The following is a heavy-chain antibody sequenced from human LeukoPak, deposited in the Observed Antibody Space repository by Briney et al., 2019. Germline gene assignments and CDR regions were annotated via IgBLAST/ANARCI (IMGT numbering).Heavy chain of an antibody. J-gene: IGHJ4*02. CDR1: GGTFSSYA. CDR3: ARALYSGYDSLFDY. CDR2: IIPIFGTA. V-gene: IGHV1-69*13. D-gene: IGHD5-12*01. Sequence: GASVKVSCKASGGTFSSYAISWVRQAPGQGLEWMGGIIPIFGTANYAQKFQGRATITADESTSTAYMELSSLRSEDTAVYYCARALYSGYDSLFDYWGQGTLVTVSS.